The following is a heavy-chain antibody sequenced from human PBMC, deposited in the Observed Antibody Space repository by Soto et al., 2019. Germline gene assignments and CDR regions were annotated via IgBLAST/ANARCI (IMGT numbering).Heavy chain of an antibody. CDR3: ARAATALYFDY. V-gene: IGHV3-48*03. Sequence: EVQLVESGGGLVQPGGSLRLSCAASRFTFSSYEMNWARQAPGKGLEWVSYISSSGSTIYYADSVKGRFTVSRDNTKNSLYLQMNSLRAEDTAVYYCARAATALYFDYWGQGNLVTVSS. D-gene: IGHD5-18*01. CDR1: RFTFSSYE. J-gene: IGHJ4*02. CDR2: ISSSGSTI.